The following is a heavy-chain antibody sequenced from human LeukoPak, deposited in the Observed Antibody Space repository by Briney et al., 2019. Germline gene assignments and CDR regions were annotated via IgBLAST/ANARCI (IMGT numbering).Heavy chain of an antibody. D-gene: IGHD6-19*01. CDR2: IYTSGST. J-gene: IGHJ4*02. Sequence: TSETLSLTCTVSGGSISSGSYSWSWIRQPAGKGLEWIGRIYTSGSTNYNPSLKSRVTISVDTSKNQFPLKLSSVTAADTAVYYCARTSSSGLVGGYYFDYWGQGTLVTVSS. V-gene: IGHV4-61*02. CDR3: ARTSSSGLVGGYYFDY. CDR1: GGSISSGSYS.